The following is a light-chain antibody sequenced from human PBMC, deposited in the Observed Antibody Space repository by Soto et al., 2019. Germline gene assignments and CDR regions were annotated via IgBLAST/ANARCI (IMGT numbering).Light chain of an antibody. CDR1: SSDIGAGYD. Sequence: QSALTQPPSVSGAPGQRGTISCTGSSSDIGAGYDVHWYQQLPGKAPTLLIYGNTKRPSGVPDRFSGSRSGTSASLAITGLQAEDEADYYCQSYDSSLRHYVFGTGTKVTVL. CDR3: QSYDSSLRHYV. J-gene: IGLJ1*01. V-gene: IGLV1-40*01. CDR2: GNT.